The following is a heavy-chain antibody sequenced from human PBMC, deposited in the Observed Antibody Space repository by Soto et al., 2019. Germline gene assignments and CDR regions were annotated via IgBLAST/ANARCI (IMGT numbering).Heavy chain of an antibody. Sequence: PGGSLRLSCAASGFTFTSYAMTWVRQAPGKGLEWVSGIRATADSPYYADSVKGRFTISRDNSKNTLYLQMNSLRAEDTAVYYCATLLVRGVIYYYYGMDVWGQGTTVTVSS. D-gene: IGHD3-10*01. CDR2: IRATADSP. CDR1: GFTFTSYA. CDR3: ATLLVRGVIYYYYGMDV. V-gene: IGHV3-23*01. J-gene: IGHJ6*02.